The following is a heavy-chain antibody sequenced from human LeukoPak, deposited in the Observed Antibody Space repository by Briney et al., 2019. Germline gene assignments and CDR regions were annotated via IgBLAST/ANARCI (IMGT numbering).Heavy chain of an antibody. CDR1: GGSISSGDYY. CDR3: ARTPRKVTTYYYGMDV. CDR2: IYYSGST. D-gene: IGHD4-17*01. J-gene: IGHJ6*04. V-gene: IGHV4-30-4*01. Sequence: PSETLSLTCTVSGGSISSGDYYWSWIRQPPGKGLEWIGYIYYSGSTYYNPSLKSRVTISVDTSKNQFSLKLSSVTAADTAVYYCARTPRKVTTYYYGMDVWGKGTTVTVSS.